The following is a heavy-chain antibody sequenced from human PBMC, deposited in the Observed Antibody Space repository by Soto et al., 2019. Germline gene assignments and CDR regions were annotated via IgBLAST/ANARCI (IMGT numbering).Heavy chain of an antibody. D-gene: IGHD6-13*01. V-gene: IGHV4-34*01. CDR1: GGSFSGYY. Sequence: SETLSLTCAVYGGSFSGYYWSWSRQPPGKGLEWIGEINHSGSTNYNPSLKSRVTISVDTSKNQFSLKPSSVTAADTAVYYCARYRRIAAAGVWGQGTTVTVSS. CDR3: ARYRRIAAAGV. CDR2: INHSGST. J-gene: IGHJ6*01.